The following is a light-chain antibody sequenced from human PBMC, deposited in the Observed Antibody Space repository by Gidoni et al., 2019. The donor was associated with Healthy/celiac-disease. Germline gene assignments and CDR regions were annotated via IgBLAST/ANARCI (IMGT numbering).Light chain of an antibody. CDR2: WAS. CDR1: QSVLYSSNNKNY. CDR3: QQYYSTWWT. Sequence: DIVMIQSLDTLAVSLGERATNNCKSSQSVLYSSNNKNYLAWYQQKPGQPPKLLIYWASTRESGVPDRFSGSGSGTDFTLTISSLQAEDVAVYYCQQYYSTWWTFGQGTKVEIK. J-gene: IGKJ1*01. V-gene: IGKV4-1*01.